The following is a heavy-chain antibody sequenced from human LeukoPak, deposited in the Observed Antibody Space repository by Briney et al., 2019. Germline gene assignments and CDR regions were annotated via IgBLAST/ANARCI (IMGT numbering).Heavy chain of an antibody. J-gene: IGHJ4*02. CDR1: GFTFSSYS. D-gene: IGHD3-22*01. V-gene: IGHV3-21*01. CDR2: ISSSSSYI. Sequence: GGSLRLSCAASGFTFSSYSMNWVRQAPGKGLEWVSSISSSSSYIYYADSVKGRFTISRDNVKNSLNLQMNSLRAEDTAVYYCARVYYYESSGYHFDYWGQGTLVTVSS. CDR3: ARVYYYESSGYHFDY.